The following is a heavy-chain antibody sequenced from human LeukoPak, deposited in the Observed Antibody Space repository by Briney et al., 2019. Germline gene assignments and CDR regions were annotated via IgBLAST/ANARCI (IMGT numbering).Heavy chain of an antibody. CDR2: INHSGRT. Sequence: KPSETVSLTCAVCGGSFSGYYWSWIRQPPGKGLEWIGEINHSGRTNYNPSLKSRVTISVDTSKNQFSLKLSSVTAADTAVYYCARLEPDAFDIWGQGTMVTVSS. CDR3: ARLEPDAFDI. V-gene: IGHV4-34*01. J-gene: IGHJ3*02. CDR1: GGSFSGYY.